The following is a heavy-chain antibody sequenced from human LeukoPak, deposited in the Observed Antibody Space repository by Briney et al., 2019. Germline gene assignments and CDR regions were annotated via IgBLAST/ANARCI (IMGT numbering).Heavy chain of an antibody. Sequence: GGSLRLSCAASGFTFSHYAMSWVRQAREKGLEWVSRMSGSGGSTYYADSVEGRFTISRDNSKNTLYLQMNNLRAEDTALYYCAKNQGQWLVPVDYWGQGTLVTVSS. V-gene: IGHV3-23*01. D-gene: IGHD6-19*01. CDR3: AKNQGQWLVPVDY. CDR2: MSGSGGST. CDR1: GFTFSHYA. J-gene: IGHJ4*02.